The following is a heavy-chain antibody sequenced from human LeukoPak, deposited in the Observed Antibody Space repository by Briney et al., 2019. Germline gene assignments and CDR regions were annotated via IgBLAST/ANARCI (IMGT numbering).Heavy chain of an antibody. CDR2: IRYDGSNK. CDR3: AKGRFLEWLRFDY. J-gene: IGHJ4*02. CDR1: GFTFSSYG. V-gene: IGHV3-30*02. Sequence: GGSLRLSCAASGFTFSSYGMHWVRQAPGKGLEWVAFIRYDGSNKYYADSVKGRFTLSRDNSKNTLYLQMNSLRAEDTAVYYCAKGRFLEWLRFDYWGQGTLVTVSS. D-gene: IGHD3-3*01.